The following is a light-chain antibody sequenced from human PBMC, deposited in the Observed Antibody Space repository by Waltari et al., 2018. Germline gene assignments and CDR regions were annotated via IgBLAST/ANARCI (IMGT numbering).Light chain of an antibody. V-gene: IGLV2-8*01. CDR1: SSDVGGYNS. CDR3: SSYAGSNNLV. Sequence: QSALTQPPSASGSPGQSVTISCTGTSSDVGGYNSVPWYQQHPGESPKLMIYEVTSRPSGVPDRFSGSKSGNTASLTVSGLQAEDEADYYCSSYAGSNNLVFGGGTKLTVL. CDR2: EVT. J-gene: IGLJ2*01.